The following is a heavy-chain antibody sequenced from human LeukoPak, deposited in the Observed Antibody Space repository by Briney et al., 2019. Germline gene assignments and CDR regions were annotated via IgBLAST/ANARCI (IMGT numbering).Heavy chain of an antibody. V-gene: IGHV1-24*01. CDR1: GYTLTELS. CDR3: ATYDFWSGYTRYYMDV. J-gene: IGHJ6*03. Sequence: ASVKVSCKVSGYTLTELSMHWVRQAPGKGLEWMGGFDPEDGETIYAQKFQGRVTMTEDTSTDTAYMELSSLRSEDTAVYYCATYDFWSGYTRYYMDVWGKGTTVTVSS. D-gene: IGHD3-3*01. CDR2: FDPEDGET.